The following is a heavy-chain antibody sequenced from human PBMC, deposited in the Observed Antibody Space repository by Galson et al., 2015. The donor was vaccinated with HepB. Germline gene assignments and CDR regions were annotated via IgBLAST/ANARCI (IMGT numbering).Heavy chain of an antibody. V-gene: IGHV3-30*04. CDR1: GFRFISYA. D-gene: IGHD2-15*01. CDR3: ARGEEGYCDGDSCYFAYFQL. CDR2: ISFDGKKK. J-gene: IGHJ2*01. Sequence: SLRLSCAASGFRFISYAMHWIRQAPGKGLGWLSVISFDGKKKFYANSVKGRFTMSRNASGPNEFLQLNNLKPEDTAIYYCARGEEGYCDGDSCYFAYFQLWGRGTLVTVSS.